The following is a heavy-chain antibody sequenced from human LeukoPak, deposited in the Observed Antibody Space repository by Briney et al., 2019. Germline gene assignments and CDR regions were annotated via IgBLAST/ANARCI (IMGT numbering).Heavy chain of an antibody. Sequence: SETLSLTCAVYGGSFSGYYWSRIRQPPGKGLEWIGEINHSGSTNYNPSLKSRVTISVDTSKNQFSLKLSSVTAADTAVYYCARRDYYDSSGYYHDSNWFDPWGQGTLVTVSS. CDR2: INHSGST. V-gene: IGHV4-34*01. CDR1: GGSFSGYY. J-gene: IGHJ5*02. D-gene: IGHD3-22*01. CDR3: ARRDYYDSSGYYHDSNWFDP.